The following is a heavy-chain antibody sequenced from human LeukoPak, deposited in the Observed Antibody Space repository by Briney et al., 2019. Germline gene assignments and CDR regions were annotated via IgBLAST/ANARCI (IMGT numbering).Heavy chain of an antibody. CDR1: GYTFTGYY. D-gene: IGHD3-10*01. V-gene: IGHV1-2*02. CDR3: ARGALYGLLWFGEVAFDI. J-gene: IGHJ3*02. CDR2: INPDSGGT. Sequence: APVKVSCKASGYTFTGYYIHWVRQAPGQGLEWMGWINPDSGGTKYAQKFQGRVTMTRDTSISTAYMELSRLRSDDTAVYYCARGALYGLLWFGEVAFDIWGQGTMVTVSS.